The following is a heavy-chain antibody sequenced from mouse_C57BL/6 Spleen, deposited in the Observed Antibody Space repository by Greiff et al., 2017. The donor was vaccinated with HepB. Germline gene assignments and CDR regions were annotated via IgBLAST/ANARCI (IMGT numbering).Heavy chain of an antibody. J-gene: IGHJ3*01. V-gene: IGHV1-19*01. CDR1: GYTFTDYY. CDR2: INPYNGGT. Sequence: VQLKESGPVLVKPGASVKMSCKASGYTFTDYYMNWVKQSHGKSLEWIGVINPYNGGTSYNQKFKGKATLTVDKSSSTAYMELNSLTSEDSAVYYCARRIERFAYWGQGTLVTVSA. D-gene: IGHD2-12*01. CDR3: ARRIERFAY.